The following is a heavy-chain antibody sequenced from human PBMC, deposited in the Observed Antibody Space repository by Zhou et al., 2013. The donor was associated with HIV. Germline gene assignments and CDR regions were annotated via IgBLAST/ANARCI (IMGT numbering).Heavy chain of an antibody. D-gene: IGHD6-13*01. CDR3: ARLVAARDYYYYIDV. CDR2: IYSSGST. V-gene: IGHV4-4*07. CDR1: GGSISSYY. Sequence: QVQLQESGPGLVKPSETLSLTCTVSGGSISSYYWSWIRQPAGKGLEWIGRIYSSGSTNYNPSLGSRVTMSVDTSKNQFSLKLSSVTAADTAVYYCARLVAARDYYYYIDVWGRGTTVTVSS. J-gene: IGHJ6*03.